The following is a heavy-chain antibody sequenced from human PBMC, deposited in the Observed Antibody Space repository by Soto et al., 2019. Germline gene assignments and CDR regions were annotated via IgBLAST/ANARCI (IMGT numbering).Heavy chain of an antibody. Sequence: PVGSLRLSCAASGFTFNIYGMHWVRQAPDKGLEWVALISYDGSNQYYADSVKGRLTISRDNSKNTLFLQMNSLRADDTAVYYCAKDQASGQGSFDSWGQGTLVTVSS. CDR2: ISYDGSNQ. CDR1: GFTFNIYG. CDR3: AKDQASGQGSFDS. V-gene: IGHV3-30*18. J-gene: IGHJ4*02.